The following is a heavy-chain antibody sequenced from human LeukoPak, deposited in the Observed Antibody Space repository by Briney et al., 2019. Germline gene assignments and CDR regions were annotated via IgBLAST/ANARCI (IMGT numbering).Heavy chain of an antibody. Sequence: ASVKVSCKASGYTFTRYGISWVRQAPGQGLEWMGWISAYNGNRNYVQKLQGRVTMTTDTSTNTAYIELRSLRSDDTAVYYCARDRYYNILTGFRRSDGFDIWGQGTMVTVSS. D-gene: IGHD3-9*01. CDR1: GYTFTRYG. J-gene: IGHJ3*02. CDR2: ISAYNGNR. V-gene: IGHV1-18*01. CDR3: ARDRYYNILTGFRRSDGFDI.